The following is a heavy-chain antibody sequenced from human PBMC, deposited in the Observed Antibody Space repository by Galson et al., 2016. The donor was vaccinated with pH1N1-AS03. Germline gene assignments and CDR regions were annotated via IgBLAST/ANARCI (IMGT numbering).Heavy chain of an antibody. CDR2: MNPNSANT. Sequence: SVKVSCKASGYTFTTFDINWVRLATGQGLEWMGWMNPNSANTGYAQKFQDRVTMTRNTSISTAYMELSSLRFEDTAVYYCAIKSVGYGWGSSYFDYWGQGTLVTVSS. V-gene: IGHV1-8*01. CDR3: AIKSVGYGWGSSYFDY. J-gene: IGHJ4*02. D-gene: IGHD3-10*01. CDR1: GYTFTTFD.